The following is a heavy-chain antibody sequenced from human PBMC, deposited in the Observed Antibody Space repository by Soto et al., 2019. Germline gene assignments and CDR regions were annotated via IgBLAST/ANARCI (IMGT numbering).Heavy chain of an antibody. CDR3: AKAGIAVAGTRNGWFDP. Sequence: QEQLVESGGGVVQPGRSLRLSCAASGFTFSSYGMHWVRQAPGKGLERVAVISYDGSNKYYADSVKGRFTISRDNSKNTLYLQMNSLRAEDTAVYYCAKAGIAVAGTRNGWFDPWGQGTLVTVSS. CDR1: GFTFSSYG. J-gene: IGHJ5*02. CDR2: ISYDGSNK. D-gene: IGHD6-19*01. V-gene: IGHV3-30*18.